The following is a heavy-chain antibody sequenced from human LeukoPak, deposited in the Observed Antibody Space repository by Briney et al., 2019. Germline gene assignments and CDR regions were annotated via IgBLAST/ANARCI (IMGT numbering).Heavy chain of an antibody. CDR1: GFTFSGSA. CDR3: TRLDCTTTGCYPFDY. V-gene: IGHV3-73*01. CDR2: IRDKANSYAT. D-gene: IGHD2-2*01. J-gene: IGHJ4*02. Sequence: AGGSLKLSCAASGFTFSGSAIHWVRQASGKGLEWVGRIRDKANSYATAYIASVKGRFTISRDDSKNTAYLQMSSLKTEDTAVYYCTRLDCTTTGCYPFDYWGQGTLVTVSS.